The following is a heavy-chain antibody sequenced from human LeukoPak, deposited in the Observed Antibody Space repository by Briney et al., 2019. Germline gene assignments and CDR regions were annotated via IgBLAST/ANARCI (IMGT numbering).Heavy chain of an antibody. CDR3: AKDYCGGDCYSGWYFDL. Sequence: VRSLRLSCAASGFTFDDYAMHWVRQAPGKGLEWVSGISYSDTIAYADSVKGRFTISRDNAKNSLYLQMNSLRAEDTALYYCAKDYCGGDCYSGWYFDLWGRGTLVTVSS. CDR1: GFTFDDYA. D-gene: IGHD2-21*02. J-gene: IGHJ2*01. V-gene: IGHV3-9*01. CDR2: ISYSDTI.